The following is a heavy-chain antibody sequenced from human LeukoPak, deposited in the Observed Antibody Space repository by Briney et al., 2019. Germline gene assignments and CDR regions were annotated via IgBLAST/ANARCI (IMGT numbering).Heavy chain of an antibody. CDR1: GGSISHYY. CDR2: VYYSGST. D-gene: IGHD6-6*01. Sequence: SETLSLTCTVSGGSISHYYWSWLRQPPGKGLEWIGYVYYSGSTNYNPSLKSRFTVSVDTSKNQFSLKLSSVTAADTAVYYCARDGVSIAARRGYFDLWGRGTLVTVPS. J-gene: IGHJ2*01. CDR3: ARDGVSIAARRGYFDL. V-gene: IGHV4-59*12.